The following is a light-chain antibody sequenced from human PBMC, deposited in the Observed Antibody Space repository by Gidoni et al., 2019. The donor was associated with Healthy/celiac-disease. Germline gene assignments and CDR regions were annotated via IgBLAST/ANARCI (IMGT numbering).Light chain of an antibody. CDR2: SNN. V-gene: IGLV1-47*02. J-gene: IGLJ2*01. Sequence: QSVLPQPPSASGPPGQRVTISCSGSSSNLGSNYVYWYQQLPGTAPKLLIYSNNQRPSGVPDRFSGSKSGTSASLAISGLRSEDEADYYCAAWDDSLSGVVFGGGTKLTVL. CDR1: SSNLGSNY. CDR3: AAWDDSLSGVV.